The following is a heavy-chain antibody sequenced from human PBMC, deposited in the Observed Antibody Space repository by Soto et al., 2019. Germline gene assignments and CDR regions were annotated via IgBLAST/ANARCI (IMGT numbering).Heavy chain of an antibody. V-gene: IGHV6-1*01. CDR1: GDSVSSYSAA. CDR2: TYYRSRFFS. Sequence: SQTLSLPCALSGDSVSSYSAAWNWIRQSPSGGLEWLGRTYYRSRFFSDYAESVKSRIIINPDTAQNQFSLQLKSVTPEDTAVYCCVRDRYSGSGRFDPLGPGTPVTVSS. J-gene: IGHJ5*02. CDR3: VRDRYSGSGRFDP. D-gene: IGHD3-10*01.